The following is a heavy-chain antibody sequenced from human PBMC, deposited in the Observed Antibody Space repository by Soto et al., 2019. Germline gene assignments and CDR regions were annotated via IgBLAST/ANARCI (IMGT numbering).Heavy chain of an antibody. CDR3: ARAGGIWFGESNYFDY. Sequence: SETLSLTCAVSGGSISSGGYSWSWIRQPPGEGLEWIGYIYHSGSTYYNPSLKSRVTISVDRSKNQFSLKLSSVTAADTAVYYCARAGGIWFGESNYFDYWGQGTLVTAPQ. CDR1: GGSISSGGYS. D-gene: IGHD3-10*01. V-gene: IGHV4-30-2*01. J-gene: IGHJ4*02. CDR2: IYHSGST.